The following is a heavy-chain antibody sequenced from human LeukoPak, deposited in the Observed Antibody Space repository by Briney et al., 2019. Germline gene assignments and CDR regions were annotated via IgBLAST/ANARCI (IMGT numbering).Heavy chain of an antibody. Sequence: RSGGSLRLSCAACVLTFEDYAMHWVRQAPGKGLEWVSGISWNSGSIGYADSVKGRFTISRDNAKNSLYLQMNSLRAEDTALYYCAKDRGLYDILTGFDYWGQGTLVTVSS. D-gene: IGHD3-9*01. CDR3: AKDRGLYDILTGFDY. CDR2: ISWNSGSI. J-gene: IGHJ4*02. CDR1: VLTFEDYA. V-gene: IGHV3-9*01.